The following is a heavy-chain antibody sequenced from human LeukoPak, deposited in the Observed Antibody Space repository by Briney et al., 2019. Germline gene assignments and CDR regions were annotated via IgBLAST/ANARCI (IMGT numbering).Heavy chain of an antibody. CDR1: GGSISSSSYY. V-gene: IGHV4-39*01. CDR3: ARQSSSWSDY. CDR2: IYYSGST. J-gene: IGHJ4*02. D-gene: IGHD6-13*01. Sequence: SETLSLTCTVSGGSISSSSYYWGWIRQPPGKGLEWIGSIYYSGSTYYNPSLKSRVTISVDTSKNQFSLKLSSVTAADTAVYYCARQSSSWSDYWGQGTLVTVSS.